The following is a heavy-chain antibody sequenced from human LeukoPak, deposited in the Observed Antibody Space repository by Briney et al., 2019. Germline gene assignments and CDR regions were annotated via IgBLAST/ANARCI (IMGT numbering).Heavy chain of an antibody. CDR1: GYSFTSHY. CDR2: INPRGTST. J-gene: IGHJ6*03. D-gene: IGHD3-10*01. V-gene: IGHV1-46*01. CDR3: ARARAGYGSGTYENVYFYYMDV. Sequence: ASVTVSFKSSGYSFTSHYMHWVRQAPGQGLEWMGLINPRGTSTIYAEKLQGRIIMTRDMSTTTDYMELSSLKSDDTAVYYCARARAGYGSGTYENVYFYYMDVWGKGTTVSVSS.